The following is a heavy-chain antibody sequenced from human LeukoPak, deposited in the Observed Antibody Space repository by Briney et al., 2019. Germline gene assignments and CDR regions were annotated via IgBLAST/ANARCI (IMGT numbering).Heavy chain of an antibody. CDR3: AKHSSSALHEKVWGSGDAFDI. Sequence: GGSLRLSCAASGFTVSSNYMSWVRQAPGKGLEWVSVIYSGGTTYYADSVKGRFTISRDNSKNTLFLQMNSLRAEDTAVYYCAKHSSSALHEKVWGSGDAFDIWGQGTMVTVPS. V-gene: IGHV3-66*04. CDR2: IYSGGTT. CDR1: GFTVSSNY. D-gene: IGHD7-27*01. J-gene: IGHJ3*02.